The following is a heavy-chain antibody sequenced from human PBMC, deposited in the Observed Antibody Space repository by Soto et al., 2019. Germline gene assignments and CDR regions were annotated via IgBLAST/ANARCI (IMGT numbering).Heavy chain of an antibody. CDR2: IVPIVDTS. CDR1: GGTFSSYA. D-gene: IGHD5-12*01. Sequence: QVQLVQSGAEVRQPASSVKVSCKTSGGTFSSYAISWVRQAPGQGLEWMGGIVPIVDTSTYAQKFQGRATITADESTSTAYMELSSLRSDDTAIYHCVRVVAIPGYPDNWGQGTLVTVSS. J-gene: IGHJ4*02. V-gene: IGHV1-69*12. CDR3: VRVVAIPGYPDN.